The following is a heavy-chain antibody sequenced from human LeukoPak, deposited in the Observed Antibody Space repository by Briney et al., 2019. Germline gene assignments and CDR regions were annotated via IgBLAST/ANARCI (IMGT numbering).Heavy chain of an antibody. D-gene: IGHD5-12*01. Sequence: GGSLRLSCAASGFTFSNYEMNWVRQAPGKGLEWVSYISSSGGIIYYAESVKGRFTISRDNAKNSLYLQMNSLRAEDTAVYYCARGDTITGSCFDYWGQGTLVTVSS. J-gene: IGHJ4*02. V-gene: IGHV3-48*03. CDR3: ARGDTITGSCFDY. CDR2: ISSSGGII. CDR1: GFTFSNYE.